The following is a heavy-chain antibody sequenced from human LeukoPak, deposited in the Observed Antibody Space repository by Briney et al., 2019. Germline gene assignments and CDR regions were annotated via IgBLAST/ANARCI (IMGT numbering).Heavy chain of an antibody. CDR1: DLTSRGTE. V-gene: IGHV3-13*04. CDR3: ARGYCSGGSCYFFDY. D-gene: IGHD2-15*01. J-gene: IGHJ4*02. CDR2: IGTAGDT. Sequence: GGSLRLSCAASDLTSRGTELTGVPKAPGKGLEWSSAIGTAGDTYYPGSVKGRFTISRENAKNSLYLQMNSLRAGDTAVYYCARGYCSGGSCYFFDYWGQGTLVTVSS.